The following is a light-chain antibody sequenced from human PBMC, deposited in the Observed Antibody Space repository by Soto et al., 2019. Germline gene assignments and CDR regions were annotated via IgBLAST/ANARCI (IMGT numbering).Light chain of an antibody. CDR2: KAS. Sequence: DIPMTQSPSTLSASVGDRVTITCRASQSISSWLAWYQQKPGTAPKLLIYKASTLQSGVPSRFSGSGSGTEFTLTISSLQPDDSATYYRQQYRDNWTFGQGTKVEIK. CDR3: QQYRDNWT. CDR1: QSISSW. V-gene: IGKV1-5*03. J-gene: IGKJ1*01.